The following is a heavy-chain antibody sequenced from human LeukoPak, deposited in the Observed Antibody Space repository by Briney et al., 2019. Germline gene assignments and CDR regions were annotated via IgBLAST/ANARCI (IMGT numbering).Heavy chain of an antibody. CDR1: GFTFSSYG. CDR3: ARGASSLPPDYYYYGMDV. Sequence: PGGSLRLSCAASGFTFSSYGMHWVRQAPGKGLEWVAVISYDGSNKYYADSVKGRFTISRDNSKNTLYLQMNSLRAEDTAVYYCARGASSLPPDYYYYGMDVWGQGTTVTVSS. D-gene: IGHD6-13*01. V-gene: IGHV3-30*03. J-gene: IGHJ6*02. CDR2: ISYDGSNK.